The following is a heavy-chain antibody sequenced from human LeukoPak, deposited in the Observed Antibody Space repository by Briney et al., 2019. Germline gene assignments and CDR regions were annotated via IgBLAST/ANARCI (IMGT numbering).Heavy chain of an antibody. V-gene: IGHV3-23*01. CDR2: VNGNGGST. Sequence: GGSLRLSCAASGFSFSTYAMSWVRQAPGKGLEWVSGVNGNGGSTSYADSVKGRFTIFRDNSKNTVYLQMNSLRVEDAAVYYCAKSLYGGCDYWGQGTVVTVSS. D-gene: IGHD3-16*02. J-gene: IGHJ4*02. CDR3: AKSLYGGCDY. CDR1: GFSFSTYA.